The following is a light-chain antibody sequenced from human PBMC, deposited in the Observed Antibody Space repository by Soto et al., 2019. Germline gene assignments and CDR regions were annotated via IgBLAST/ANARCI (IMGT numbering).Light chain of an antibody. Sequence: EIVSTQSPGTLSLSPGERATLSCRASHSFSSSYLAWYQQKPGQAPRLIVYGATTRATGIPARFSGSGSGTEFTLTISSLQSDDFATYYCQHYNSYSEAFGQGTKVDIK. J-gene: IGKJ1*01. CDR2: GAT. V-gene: IGKV3-15*01. CDR1: HSFSSSY. CDR3: QHYNSYSEA.